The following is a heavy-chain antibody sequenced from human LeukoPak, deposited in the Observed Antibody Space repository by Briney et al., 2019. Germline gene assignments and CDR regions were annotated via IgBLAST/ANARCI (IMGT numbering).Heavy chain of an antibody. J-gene: IGHJ4*02. CDR3: AKVPNSGSYYYFDY. Sequence: GASPRLSCAASGFTFSSYAMSWVRQAPGKGLAWVSAIRGNGADTYYADSVKGRFTISRDNSKNTLYLQMNSLRAEDTAVYYCAKVPNSGSYYYFDYWGQGALVTVSS. CDR2: IRGNGADT. D-gene: IGHD1-26*01. CDR1: GFTFSSYA. V-gene: IGHV3-23*01.